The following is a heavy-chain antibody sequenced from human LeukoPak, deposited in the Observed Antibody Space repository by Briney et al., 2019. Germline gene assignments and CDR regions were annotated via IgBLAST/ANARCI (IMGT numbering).Heavy chain of an antibody. Sequence: PGGSLRLSCVASGFTFSSYTMNWVRQAPGKGLEWLSHISSSSNTIYYAASVKGRFIISRDNAKNSLYLQMNSLRAEDTAVYYCARPMFYGSGSDVFDYWGQGTLVTVFS. D-gene: IGHD3-10*01. CDR2: ISSSSNTI. CDR3: ARPMFYGSGSDVFDY. V-gene: IGHV3-48*01. CDR1: GFTFSSYT. J-gene: IGHJ4*02.